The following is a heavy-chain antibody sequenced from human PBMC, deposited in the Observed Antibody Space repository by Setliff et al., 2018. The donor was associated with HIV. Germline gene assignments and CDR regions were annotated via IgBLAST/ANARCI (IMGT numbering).Heavy chain of an antibody. CDR1: GGSISGSNDV. D-gene: IGHD3-10*01. CDR2: IHYTGST. J-gene: IGHJ3*02. Sequence: PSETLSLTCTVFGGSISGSNDVWGWIRQTPRKGLEWIGTIHYTGSTYYNPSLESRITISVDTSKNQFSLRLNSVSAAYTAVYYCARHRNLDRRGEAFDIWGQGTMVTVSS. CDR3: ARHRNLDRRGEAFDI. V-gene: IGHV4-39*01.